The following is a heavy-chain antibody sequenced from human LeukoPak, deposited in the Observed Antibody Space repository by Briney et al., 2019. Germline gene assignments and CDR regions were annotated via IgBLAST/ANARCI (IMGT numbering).Heavy chain of an antibody. CDR3: ARQGLVLWFGELPTSYSDY. Sequence: SETLSLTCTVSGGSISSSSYYWGWIRQPPGKGLEWIGSIYYSGSTYYNPSLKSRVTISVDTSKNQFSLKLSSVTAADTAVYYCARQGLVLWFGELPTSYSDYWGQGTLVTVSS. CDR2: IYYSGST. D-gene: IGHD3-10*01. J-gene: IGHJ4*02. CDR1: GGSISSSSYY. V-gene: IGHV4-39*01.